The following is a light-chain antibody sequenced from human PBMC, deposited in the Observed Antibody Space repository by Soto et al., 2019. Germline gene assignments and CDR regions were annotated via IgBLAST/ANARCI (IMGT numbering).Light chain of an antibody. J-gene: IGKJ4*01. CDR3: QQYHLSPLT. V-gene: IGKV3-20*01. CDR1: EAINNNS. Sequence: VLTQSPGALSVAPGETLSLSCRASEAINNNSVAWYQQRPGQVPSLLMYGASIRVSGVPDRISGRRSGTGFILTIARVEPEDSAVYFCQQYHLSPLTFGGGTQV. CDR2: GAS.